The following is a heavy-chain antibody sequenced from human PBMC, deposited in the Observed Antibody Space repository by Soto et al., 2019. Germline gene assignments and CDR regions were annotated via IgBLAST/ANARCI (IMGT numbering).Heavy chain of an antibody. CDR3: ARSITMVRGVKNFDY. D-gene: IGHD3-10*01. V-gene: IGHV3-33*01. CDR1: GFTFSDYV. J-gene: IGHJ4*02. Sequence: HPGGSLRLSCATSGFTFSDYVMHWVRQAPGKGLEWVAVLRYHGSDKFYADSVKGRFTISRDNSKNTLYLQMNSLRAEDTAVYYCARSITMVRGVKNFDYWGQGTLVTVSS. CDR2: LRYHGSDK.